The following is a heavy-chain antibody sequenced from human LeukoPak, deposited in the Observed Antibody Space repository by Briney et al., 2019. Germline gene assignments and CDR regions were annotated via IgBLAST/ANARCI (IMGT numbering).Heavy chain of an antibody. D-gene: IGHD2-15*01. Sequence: GGSLRLSCAASGFTFSSYAMSWVRQAPGKGLEWVSGITAGGDTTYYADSVKGRFTMSRDNSRDTVYLQMNSLRVDDTAIYYCARRDNVVVVSASDYWGQGTLVTVSS. CDR3: ARRDNVVVVSASDY. J-gene: IGHJ4*02. CDR2: ITAGGDTT. CDR1: GFTFSSYA. V-gene: IGHV3-23*01.